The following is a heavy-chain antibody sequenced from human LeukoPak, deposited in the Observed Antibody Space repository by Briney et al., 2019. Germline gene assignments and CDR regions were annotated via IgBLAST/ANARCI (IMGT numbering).Heavy chain of an antibody. V-gene: IGHV1-69*13. J-gene: IGHJ3*02. CDR2: IIPIFGTA. CDR3: ARGQRSVDAFDI. CDR1: GGTFSSYA. D-gene: IGHD5-12*01. Sequence: ASVMVSCKASGGTFSSYAISWVRQAPGQGLEWMGGIIPIFGTANYAQKFQGRVTITADESTSTAYMELSSLRSEDTAVYYCARGQRSVDAFDIWGQGTMVTVSS.